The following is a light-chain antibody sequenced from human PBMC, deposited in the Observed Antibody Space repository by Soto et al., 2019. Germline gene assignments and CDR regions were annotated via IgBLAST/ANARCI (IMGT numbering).Light chain of an antibody. CDR1: SSNIGNNY. CDR2: DNN. V-gene: IGLV1-51*01. CDR3: GAWDSSLSAVL. J-gene: IGLJ2*01. Sequence: QSVLTQPPSVSAAPGQKVTISCSGSSSNIGNNYVSWYQQLPGTAPKLLIYDNNKRPSGIPDRFSGSKSGTSATLGFTGLKTGDEADYYCGAWDSSLSAVLFGGGTKVTVL.